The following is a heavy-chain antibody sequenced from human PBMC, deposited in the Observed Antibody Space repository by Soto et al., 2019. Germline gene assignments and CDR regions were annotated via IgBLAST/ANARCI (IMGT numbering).Heavy chain of an antibody. CDR1: GYTFTSYG. Sequence: ASVKVSCKASGYTFTSYGISWVRQAPGQGLEWMGWISAYNGNTNYAQSLQGRVTMTTDTSTSTAFMELKSLRSDDTAVYYCAREHDFLIGYSFDYWGQGTRVTVSS. J-gene: IGHJ4*02. CDR3: AREHDFLIGYSFDY. D-gene: IGHD3-3*01. CDR2: ISAYNGNT. V-gene: IGHV1-18*01.